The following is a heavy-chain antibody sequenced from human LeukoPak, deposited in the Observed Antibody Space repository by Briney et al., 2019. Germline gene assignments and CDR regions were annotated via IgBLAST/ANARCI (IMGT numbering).Heavy chain of an antibody. CDR1: GFTFSTYS. V-gene: IGHV3-7*01. J-gene: IGHJ6*03. D-gene: IGHD3-3*01. CDR3: AEGGGWDPSFGVVTHIDA. CDR2: IKQDGSEK. Sequence: GGSLRLSCAASGFTFSTYSMNWVRQAPGKGREWVANIKQDGSEKYYVDSVKGRFTISRDNAKNSPYLQMNSLRAEDTAVYYCAEGGGWDPSFGVVTHIDAWGKGTTVVVS.